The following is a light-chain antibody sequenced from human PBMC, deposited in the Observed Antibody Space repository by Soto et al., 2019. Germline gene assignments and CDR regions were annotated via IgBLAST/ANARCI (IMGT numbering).Light chain of an antibody. CDR2: ENN. J-gene: IGLJ2*01. V-gene: IGLV6-57*04. CDR3: QSYDSDFVI. CDR1: SGSIASNY. Sequence: LTQPHSVSESPGKTLSISCTRSSGSIASNYVQWYQQRPGSAPTTLIYENNQRVSGVPDRFSGSTDGSSNSASLTISGLQTEDEADYYCQSYDSDFVIFGGGTKLTVL.